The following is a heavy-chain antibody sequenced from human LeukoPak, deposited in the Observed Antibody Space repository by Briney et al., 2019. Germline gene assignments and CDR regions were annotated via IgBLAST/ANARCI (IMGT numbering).Heavy chain of an antibody. Sequence: SVKVSCKAPGGTFSSYAISWVRQAPGQGLEWMGRIIPIFGTANYAQKFQGRVTITTDESTSTAYMELSSLRSEDTAVYYCARDVGGGGYKSDGVFDIWGQGTMVTVSS. V-gene: IGHV1-69*05. CDR1: GGTFSSYA. D-gene: IGHD5-24*01. CDR2: IIPIFGTA. J-gene: IGHJ3*02. CDR3: ARDVGGGGYKSDGVFDI.